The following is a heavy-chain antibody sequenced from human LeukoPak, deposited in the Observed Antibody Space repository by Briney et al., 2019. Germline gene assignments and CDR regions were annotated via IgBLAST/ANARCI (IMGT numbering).Heavy chain of an antibody. CDR2: IIPIFGTA. Sequence: ASVKVSCKASGGTFSSYAISWVRQAPGQGLEWMGGIIPIFGTANYAQKFQGRVTITADESTSTAYMELSSLRSEDTAVYYCARNPAENYYDSSGYSNWGQGTLVTVSS. J-gene: IGHJ4*02. V-gene: IGHV1-69*13. D-gene: IGHD3-22*01. CDR3: ARNPAENYYDSSGYSN. CDR1: GGTFSSYA.